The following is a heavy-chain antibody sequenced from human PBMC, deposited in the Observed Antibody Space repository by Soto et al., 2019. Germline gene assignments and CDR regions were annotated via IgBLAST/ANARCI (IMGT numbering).Heavy chain of an antibody. CDR3: AWDFGSDATGYYGMDV. Sequence: EVQVVESGGGLVQPGGSLRLSCAASGFTVTSNYMSWVRQTPGKGLEWVSLIYSGGAIVYADSVMGRFTVSRDNSRNRMFLQMTGWRGGDTVVYLCAWDFGSDATGYYGMDVGGQGTTVTVSS. V-gene: IGHV3-66*01. CDR1: GFTVTSNY. CDR2: IYSGGAI. J-gene: IGHJ6*02. D-gene: IGHD3-10*01.